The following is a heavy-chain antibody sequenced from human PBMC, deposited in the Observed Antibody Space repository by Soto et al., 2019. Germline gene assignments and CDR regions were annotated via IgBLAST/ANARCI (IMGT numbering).Heavy chain of an antibody. V-gene: IGHV3-30*18. Sequence: PGGSLRLSCAASGFTFSSYGMHWVRQASGKGLEWVAVISYDGSNKYYADSVKGRFTISRDNSKNTLYLQMNSLRAEDTAVYYCAKASGYGGNPGDYWGQGTLVTVSS. CDR2: ISYDGSNK. J-gene: IGHJ4*02. CDR1: GFTFSSYG. CDR3: AKASGYGGNPGDY. D-gene: IGHD6-25*01.